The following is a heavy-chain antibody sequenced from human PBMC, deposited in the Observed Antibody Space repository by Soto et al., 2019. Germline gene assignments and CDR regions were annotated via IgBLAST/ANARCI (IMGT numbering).Heavy chain of an antibody. J-gene: IGHJ6*03. CDR3: ARASDIVVVPAALRRDYYYMDV. CDR2: IKQDRSEK. CDR1: GFTFSSYW. D-gene: IGHD2-2*01. Sequence: GGSLRLSCAASGFTFSSYWMSWVRQAPGKGLEWVANIKQDRSEKYYEDTEKDQFPISRDNAKNSLYLQMNSLRAEDTAVYYCARASDIVVVPAALRRDYYYMDVWGKGTTVTVSS. V-gene: IGHV3-7*02.